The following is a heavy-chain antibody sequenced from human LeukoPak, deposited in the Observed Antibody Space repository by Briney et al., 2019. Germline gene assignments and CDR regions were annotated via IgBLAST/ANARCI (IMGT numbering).Heavy chain of an antibody. J-gene: IGHJ4*02. Sequence: GASVKVSCKASGYTFTGYYMHWVRQAPGQGLEWMGWINPNSGGTNYAQKFQGRVTMTRDTSISTAYTELSRLRSDDTAVYYCAREGADYYDSSGGLDYWGQGTLVTVSS. V-gene: IGHV1-2*02. CDR2: INPNSGGT. D-gene: IGHD3-22*01. CDR3: AREGADYYDSSGGLDY. CDR1: GYTFTGYY.